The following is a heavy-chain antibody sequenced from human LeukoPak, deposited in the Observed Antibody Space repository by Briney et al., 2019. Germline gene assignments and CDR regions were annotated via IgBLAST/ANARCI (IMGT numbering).Heavy chain of an antibody. CDR1: GFTFSSYG. Sequence: GRPLRLSCAASGFTFSSYGMHWVRQAPGKGLEWVAVISYDGSNKYYADSVKGRFHISRDNSKNTLYLQMNSLRAEDTAVYYCAKTHGSSGWYTSIFNYYYYYGMDVWGQGTTVTASS. V-gene: IGHV3-30*18. D-gene: IGHD6-19*01. CDR3: AKTHGSSGWYTSIFNYYYYYGMDV. CDR2: ISYDGSNK. J-gene: IGHJ6*02.